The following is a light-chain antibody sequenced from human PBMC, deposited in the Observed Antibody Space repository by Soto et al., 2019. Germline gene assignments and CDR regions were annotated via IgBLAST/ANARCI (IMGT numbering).Light chain of an antibody. J-gene: IGLJ3*02. Sequence: QSVLTQPPSASGTPGQRVTISCYGSSSNIKSNTVSWYQLLPRTAPKLLIYSNNQRPSGVPDRFSGSKSGTSASLAISGLQSEDEADYYCAAWDDSLNGWVFGGGTKLTVL. CDR3: AAWDDSLNGWV. CDR2: SNN. CDR1: SSNIKSNT. V-gene: IGLV1-44*01.